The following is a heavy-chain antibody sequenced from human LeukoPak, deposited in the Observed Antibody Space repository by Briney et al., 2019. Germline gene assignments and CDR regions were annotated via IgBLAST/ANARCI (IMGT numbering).Heavy chain of an antibody. J-gene: IGHJ4*02. Sequence: SETLSLTCAVYGGSFSGYYWSWIRQPPGKGLEWIGEINHSGSTNYNPSLKSRVTISVDTSKNQFSLKLSSVTAADTAVYYCVRGEWLLLPDYWGQGTLVTVSS. D-gene: IGHD3-22*01. V-gene: IGHV4-34*01. CDR1: GGSFSGYY. CDR3: VRGEWLLLPDY. CDR2: INHSGST.